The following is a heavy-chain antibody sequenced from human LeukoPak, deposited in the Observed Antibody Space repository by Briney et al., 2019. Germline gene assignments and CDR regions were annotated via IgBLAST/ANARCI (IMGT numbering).Heavy chain of an antibody. J-gene: IGHJ6*03. CDR2: TSYSGST. CDR1: GGSISGNTYY. CDR3: ARHGDHYYYMDV. V-gene: IGHV4-39*01. D-gene: IGHD3-3*01. Sequence: PSETLSLTCTVSGGSISGNTYYWGWIRQPPGKGLEWIGTTSYSGSTYYNPSLKSRVTISVDTSKNQFSLGLSSVTAADTALYYCARHGDHYYYMDVWGKGTTVTVSS.